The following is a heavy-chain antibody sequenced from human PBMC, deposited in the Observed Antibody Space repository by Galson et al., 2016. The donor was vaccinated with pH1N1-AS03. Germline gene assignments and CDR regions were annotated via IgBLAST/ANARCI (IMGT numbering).Heavy chain of an antibody. J-gene: IGHJ6*02. CDR2: ISFDGNNK. CDR3: ATAPGCVNV. V-gene: IGHV3-30*04. D-gene: IGHD2-8*01. Sequence: SLRLSCAASGFSFSTFAMYWLRPAPRQGLEWVALISFDGNNKFYADSLRGRFTISRENSKNTLYLDINSLTTEDTAMYYCATAPGCVNVWGQGTMVTVSS. CDR1: GFSFSTFA.